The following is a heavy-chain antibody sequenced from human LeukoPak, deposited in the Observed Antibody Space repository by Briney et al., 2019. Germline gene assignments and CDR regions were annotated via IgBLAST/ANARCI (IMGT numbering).Heavy chain of an antibody. V-gene: IGHV4-34*01. J-gene: IGHJ3*02. Sequence: SETLSLTCAVYGGSFSGYYWSWIRQPPGKGLEWIGEINHSGSTDYNPSLKSRVTISVDTSKNQFSLKLSSVTAADTAVYYCARTTGITMVRGVIDGAFDIWGQGTMVTVSS. CDR1: GGSFSGYY. CDR3: ARTTGITMVRGVIDGAFDI. CDR2: INHSGST. D-gene: IGHD3-10*01.